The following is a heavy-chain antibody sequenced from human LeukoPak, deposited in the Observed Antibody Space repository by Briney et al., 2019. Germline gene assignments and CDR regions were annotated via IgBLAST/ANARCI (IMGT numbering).Heavy chain of an antibody. J-gene: IGHJ5*02. D-gene: IGHD6-6*01. CDR2: INHSGST. CDR3: ARGLRIAARPGRPLRELKFDP. CDR1: GGSFSGYY. Sequence: SETLSLTCAVYGGSFSGYYWSWIRQPPGKGLEWIGEINHSGSTNYNPSLESRVTISVDTSKNQFSLKLSSVTAADTAVYYCARGLRIAARPGRPLRELKFDPWGQGTLVTVSS. V-gene: IGHV4-34*01.